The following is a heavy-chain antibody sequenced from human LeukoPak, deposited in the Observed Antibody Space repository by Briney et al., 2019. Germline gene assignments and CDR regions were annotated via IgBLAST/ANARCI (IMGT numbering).Heavy chain of an antibody. CDR3: AKVGSGYYDHLDF. CDR1: GFTFDDYT. CDR2: ISWDGGST. V-gene: IGHV3-43*01. J-gene: IGHJ4*02. D-gene: IGHD3-22*01. Sequence: GGSLRLSCAASGFTFDDYTMHWVRQAPGKGLEWVSLISWDGGSTYYADSVRGRFTISRDNSKNTQYLQMNSLRVEDTAVYYCAKVGSGYYDHLDFWGQGILVTVSS.